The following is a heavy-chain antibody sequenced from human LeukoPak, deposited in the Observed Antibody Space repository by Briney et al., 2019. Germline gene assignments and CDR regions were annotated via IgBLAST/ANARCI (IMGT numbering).Heavy chain of an antibody. J-gene: IGHJ4*02. Sequence: PGRSLRLSCAASGFTFSSYGMHWVRQAPGKGLEWVAVISYDGSNKYYADSVKGRFTISRDNSKNTLYLQMNSLRAEDTAVYYCAKGHDVDYWGQGTLVTVSS. V-gene: IGHV3-30*18. CDR2: ISYDGSNK. CDR1: GFTFSSYG. D-gene: IGHD1-1*01. CDR3: AKGHDVDY.